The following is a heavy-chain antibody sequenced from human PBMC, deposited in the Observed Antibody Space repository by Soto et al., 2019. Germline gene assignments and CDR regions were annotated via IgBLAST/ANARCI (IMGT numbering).Heavy chain of an antibody. CDR3: AKDKGYGSSGWSWFDP. Sequence: EVQLVESGGGLVQPGRSLRLSCAASGFTFDDYAMHWVRQAPGKGLEWVSGIRWNSGSIGYADSVKGRFTIYRDNAKNSLYLQMNSLRAEDTALYYCAKDKGYGSSGWSWFDPWGQGTLVTVSS. CDR1: GFTFDDYA. D-gene: IGHD6-19*01. V-gene: IGHV3-9*01. CDR2: IRWNSGSI. J-gene: IGHJ5*02.